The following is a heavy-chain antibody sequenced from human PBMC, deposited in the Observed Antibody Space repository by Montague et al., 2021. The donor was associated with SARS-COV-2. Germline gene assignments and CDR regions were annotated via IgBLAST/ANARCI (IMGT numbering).Heavy chain of an antibody. CDR1: GFTFSSYD. V-gene: IGHV3-13*04. D-gene: IGHD6-13*01. CDR2: IGTAGDT. J-gene: IGHJ6*03. CDR3: ARAVGSSWSYYYYYYMDV. Sequence: SLRLSCAASGFTFSSYDMHWVRQATGKGLEWVSAIGTAGDTYYPCSVKGRFTISRENAKNSLYLQMNSLRAGDTAVYYCARAVGSSWSYYYYYYMDVWGKGTTVTVSS.